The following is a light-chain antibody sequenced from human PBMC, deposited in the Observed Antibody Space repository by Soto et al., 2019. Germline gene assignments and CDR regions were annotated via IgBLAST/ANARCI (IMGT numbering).Light chain of an antibody. CDR1: SSDVVDSTY. J-gene: IGLJ1*01. V-gene: IGLV2-14*01. Sequence: QSALTQPASVSGSPGQSITCSCTGISSDVVDSTYVFWYQQHPGKAPRLIIFDVNNRPSGVSPRFSGSKSGNTASLTISGLQAEDEAHYFCTSYRRGPLYVFGTGTKVTVL. CDR3: TSYRRGPLYV. CDR2: DVN.